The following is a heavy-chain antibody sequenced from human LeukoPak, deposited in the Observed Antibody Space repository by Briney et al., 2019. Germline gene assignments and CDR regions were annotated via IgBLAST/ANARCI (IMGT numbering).Heavy chain of an antibody. V-gene: IGHV4-34*01. CDR2: INHSGST. J-gene: IGHJ4*02. CDR3: ARGGRREATISS. Sequence: PSETLSLTCAVYGGSFSGYYWSWIRQPPGKGLEWIGEINHSGSTNYNPSLKSRVTISVGTSKNQFSLKLSSVTAADTAVYHCARGGRREATISSWGQGTLVTVSS. CDR1: GGSFSGYY. D-gene: IGHD5-24*01.